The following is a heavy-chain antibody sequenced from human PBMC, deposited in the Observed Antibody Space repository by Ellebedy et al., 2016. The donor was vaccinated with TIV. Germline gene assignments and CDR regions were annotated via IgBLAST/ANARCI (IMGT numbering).Heavy chain of an antibody. D-gene: IGHD1-26*01. CDR3: AKQGGLVGANVDFDY. CDR1: GCPTSSSSYS. Sequence: MPSETLSLTCTVPGCPTSSSSYSWGRIRPPPGKGLEWLWSIYHSWSTYYNPSPKSRVTLSVDTSKNQFSLKLSSVTAADTAVYYCAKQGGLVGANVDFDYWGQGTLVTVSS. CDR2: IYHSWST. V-gene: IGHV4-39*01. J-gene: IGHJ4*02.